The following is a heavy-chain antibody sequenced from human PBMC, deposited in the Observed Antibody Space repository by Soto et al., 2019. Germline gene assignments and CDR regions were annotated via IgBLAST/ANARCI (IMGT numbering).Heavy chain of an antibody. CDR2: ISQVGSNK. CDR3: ARPPPAGWAFDV. J-gene: IGHJ3*01. Sequence: PGGSLRLSCAASGFTFTTYAMYWIRQAPGKGLEWVSSISQVGSNKYYTDSVKGRFTISRDNPENTVYLQMNSLTPEDTAVYFCARPPPAGWAFDVWGQGTMVTVSS. V-gene: IGHV3-30-3*01. CDR1: GFTFTTYA.